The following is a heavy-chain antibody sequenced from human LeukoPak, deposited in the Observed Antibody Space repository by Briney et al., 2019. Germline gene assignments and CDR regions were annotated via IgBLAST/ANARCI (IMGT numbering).Heavy chain of an antibody. CDR2: INHSGST. Sequence: PSETLSLTCAVYGGSFSGYYWSWIRQPPGKGLEWIGEINHSGSTNYNPSLKSRVTISVDTSKNQFSLKLSSVTAADTAVYYCARGRIYYYGSGSYPPPFDYWGQGTLVTVSS. J-gene: IGHJ4*02. CDR1: GGSFSGYY. V-gene: IGHV4-34*01. D-gene: IGHD3-10*01. CDR3: ARGRIYYYGSGSYPPPFDY.